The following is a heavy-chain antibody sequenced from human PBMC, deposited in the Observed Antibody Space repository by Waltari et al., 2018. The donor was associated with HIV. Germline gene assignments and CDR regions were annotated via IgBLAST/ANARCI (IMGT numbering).Heavy chain of an antibody. V-gene: IGHV3-30*02. D-gene: IGHD6-13*01. J-gene: IGHJ4*02. CDR3: AKDKQLVLDY. CDR1: GFTFSRYG. Sequence: QVQLVESGGGVVQPGGSLRLSCAASGFTFSRYGMHWVRQAPGKGLEWVAFIRYDGSSKYYADSVKGRFTISRDNSKNTLYLQMNSLRAEDTAVYYCAKDKQLVLDYWGQGTLVTVSS. CDR2: IRYDGSSK.